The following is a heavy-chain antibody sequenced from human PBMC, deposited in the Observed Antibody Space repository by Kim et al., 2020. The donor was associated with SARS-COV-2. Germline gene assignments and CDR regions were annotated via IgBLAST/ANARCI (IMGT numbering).Heavy chain of an antibody. CDR2: IYYSGST. CDR3: AREVNRRSQSGPMVRGVIKWFDP. D-gene: IGHD3-10*01. V-gene: IGHV4-31*03. J-gene: IGHJ5*02. CDR1: GGSISSGGYY. Sequence: SETLSLTCTVSGGSISSGGYYWSWIRQHPGKGLEWIGYIYYSGSTYYNPSLKSRVTISVDTSKNQFSLKLSSVTAADTAVYYCAREVNRRSQSGPMVRGVIKWFDPWGQGTLVTVSS.